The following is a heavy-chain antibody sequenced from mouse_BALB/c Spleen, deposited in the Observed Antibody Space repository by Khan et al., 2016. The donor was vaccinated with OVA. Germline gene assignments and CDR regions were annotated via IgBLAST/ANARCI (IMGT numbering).Heavy chain of an antibody. CDR1: GFTFSDYY. J-gene: IGHJ3*01. D-gene: IGHD2-3*01. CDR3: AREGDDGGLAY. V-gene: IGHV5-12*02. Sequence: EVELVESGGGLVQPGGSLTLSCPTSGFTFSDYYMYWVRQTPEKRLEWVAYISNRGSTTYYPDTVRGRFTISRDNAKNNLYLQMSRLTSEDTAMYYCAREGDDGGLAYGGQGTLVTGSA. CDR2: ISNRGSTT.